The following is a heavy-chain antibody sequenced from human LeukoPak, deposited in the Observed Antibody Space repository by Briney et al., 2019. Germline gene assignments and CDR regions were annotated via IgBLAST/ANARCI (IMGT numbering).Heavy chain of an antibody. CDR1: GGSISSYY. CDR3: ARGGLRYFDWLLPEHGDNWFDP. CDR2: IYYSGST. D-gene: IGHD3-9*01. Sequence: SETLSLTCTVSGGSISSYYWSWIRQPPGKGLEWIGYIYYSGSTNYNPSLKSRVTISVDTSKNQFSLKLSSVTAADTAVYYCARGGLRYFDWLLPEHGDNWFDPWGQGTLVTVSS. J-gene: IGHJ5*02. V-gene: IGHV4-59*01.